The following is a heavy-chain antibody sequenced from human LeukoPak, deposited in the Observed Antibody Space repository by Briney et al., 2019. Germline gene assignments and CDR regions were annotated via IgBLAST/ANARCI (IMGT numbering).Heavy chain of an antibody. CDR2: IRSEAYDTTP. Sequence: PGGSLRLSCTASGFTFGDYGMSWFRQAPGKGLEWVGFIRSEAYDTTPQYGASVKGRFTISKDDSRRIAFLQMSGLKAEDTAVYYCSRAAGYDFILEDWGQGTLVTVSS. J-gene: IGHJ4*02. CDR1: GFTFGDYG. CDR3: SRAAGYDFILED. V-gene: IGHV3-49*03. D-gene: IGHD5-12*01.